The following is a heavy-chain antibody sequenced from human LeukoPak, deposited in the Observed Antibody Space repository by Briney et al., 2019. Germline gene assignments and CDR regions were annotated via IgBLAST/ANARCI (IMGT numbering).Heavy chain of an antibody. J-gene: IGHJ3*02. Sequence: KPSETLSLTCTVSGGSISSGDYYWSWIRQPPGTGLEWIGYIYYSGSTYYNPSLKSRVTISVDTSKNQFSLKLSSVTAADTAVYYCATPYYYDSSGYYGAFDIWGQGTMVTVSS. D-gene: IGHD3-22*01. CDR1: GGSISSGDYY. CDR2: IYYSGST. CDR3: ATPYYYDSSGYYGAFDI. V-gene: IGHV4-30-4*01.